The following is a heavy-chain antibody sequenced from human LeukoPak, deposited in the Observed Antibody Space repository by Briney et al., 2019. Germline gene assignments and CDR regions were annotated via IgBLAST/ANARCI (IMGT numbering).Heavy chain of an antibody. CDR2: ISATGGST. CDR3: AEVWQQLPALYYYYGMDV. CDR1: GFTFSSYG. D-gene: IGHD6-13*01. V-gene: IGHV3-23*01. J-gene: IGHJ6*02. Sequence: GGSLRLSCAASGFTFSSYGITWVRQAPGKGLEWVSTISATGGSTYYADSVKGRFTISRDNSKDTLYLQMNSLRAEDTAVYYCAEVWQQLPALYYYYGMDVWGQGTTVTVSS.